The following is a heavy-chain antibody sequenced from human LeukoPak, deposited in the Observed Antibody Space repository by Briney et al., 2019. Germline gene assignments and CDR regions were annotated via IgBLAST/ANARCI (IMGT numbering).Heavy chain of an antibody. D-gene: IGHD1-26*01. V-gene: IGHV5-51*01. J-gene: IGHJ4*02. Sequence: GGSLRLSCAASGFXFSNAWISWVRQMPGKGLEWMGIIYPGDSDTRYSPSFQGQVTISADKSISTAYLQWSSLKASDTAMYYCAIYSDTYYFDCWGQGTLVTVSS. CDR3: AIYSDTYYFDC. CDR2: IYPGDSDT. CDR1: GFXFSNAW.